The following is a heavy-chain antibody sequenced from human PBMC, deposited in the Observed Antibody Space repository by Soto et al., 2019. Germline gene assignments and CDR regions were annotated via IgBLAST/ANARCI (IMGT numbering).Heavy chain of an antibody. CDR2: IYHSGST. CDR3: ASQDIVVVPAAMYYYGMDV. CDR1: GGSISSSNW. D-gene: IGHD2-2*01. Sequence: QVQLQESGPGLVKPSGTLSLTCAVSGGSISSSNWWRWVRQPPGKGLEWIGEIYHSGSTNYNPSLKSRVTISVDKSKNQFSLKLSSVTAADTAVYYCASQDIVVVPAAMYYYGMDVWGQGTTVTVTS. V-gene: IGHV4-4*02. J-gene: IGHJ6*02.